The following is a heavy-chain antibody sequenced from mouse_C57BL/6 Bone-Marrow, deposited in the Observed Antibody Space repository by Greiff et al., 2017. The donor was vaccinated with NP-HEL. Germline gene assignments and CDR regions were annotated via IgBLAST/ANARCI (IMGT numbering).Heavy chain of an antibody. V-gene: IGHV1-64*01. CDR2: IHPNSGST. D-gene: IGHD1-1*01. CDR3: AFITTVVDWYFDV. CDR1: GYTFTSYW. Sequence: VQLQQPGAELVKPGASVKLSCKASGYTFTSYWMHWVKQRPGQGLEWIGMIHPNSGSTNYNEKFKSKATLTVDKSSSTAYMQLSSLTSEDSAVYYCAFITTVVDWYFDVWGTGTTVTVSS. J-gene: IGHJ1*03.